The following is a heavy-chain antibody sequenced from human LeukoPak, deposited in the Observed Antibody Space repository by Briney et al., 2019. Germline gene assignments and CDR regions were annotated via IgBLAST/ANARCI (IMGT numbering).Heavy chain of an antibody. Sequence: PGGSLRLSCAVSGFTVTGNYLAWVRQAPGKGMECVSVLYSRDNTYYADSVKGRFTISRDNAKNSLYLQMNSLRAEDTAVYYCAIGTMVRGVIIRSDAFDIWGQGTMVTVSS. CDR3: AIGTMVRGVIIRSDAFDI. V-gene: IGHV3-53*01. CDR2: LYSRDNT. CDR1: GFTVTGNY. J-gene: IGHJ3*02. D-gene: IGHD3-10*01.